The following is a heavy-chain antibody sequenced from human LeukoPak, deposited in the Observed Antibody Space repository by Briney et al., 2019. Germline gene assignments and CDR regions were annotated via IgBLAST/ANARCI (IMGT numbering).Heavy chain of an antibody. V-gene: IGHV4-59*01. CDR1: GGSISSYY. Sequence: KPSETLSLTCTVSGGSISSYYWSWIRQPPGKGLEWIGYIYSTGSTNYNPSLKSRVTISIDTSKNQFSLRLSSVTAADTAVYYCARGRTFDNWGQGTLVTVSS. CDR3: ARGRTFDN. J-gene: IGHJ4*02. CDR2: IYSTGST.